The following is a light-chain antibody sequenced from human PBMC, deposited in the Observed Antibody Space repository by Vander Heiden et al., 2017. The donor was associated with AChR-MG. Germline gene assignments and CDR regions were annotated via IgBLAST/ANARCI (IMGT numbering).Light chain of an antibody. Sequence: LLTQSPATLSLSPGERATLSCRASQSVSSSYLAWYQQKPGQAPRLLIYGASSRATGIPDRFSGSGSGTDFTLTISRLEPEDFAVYYCQQYGSSRLTFGGGTKVEIK. V-gene: IGKV3-20*01. CDR3: QQYGSSRLT. CDR1: QSVSSSY. CDR2: GAS. J-gene: IGKJ4*01.